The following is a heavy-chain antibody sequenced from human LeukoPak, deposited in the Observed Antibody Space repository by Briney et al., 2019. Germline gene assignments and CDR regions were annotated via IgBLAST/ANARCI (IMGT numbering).Heavy chain of an antibody. CDR2: IIPIFGTA. Sequence: GASVKVSCKASGGTFSSYAISWVRQAPGQGLEWMGGIIPIFGTANYAQKFQGRVTITTGESTSTAYMELSSLRSEDTAVYYCARGPYDFWSGYYNYWGQGTLVTVSS. D-gene: IGHD3-3*01. CDR3: ARGPYDFWSGYYNY. J-gene: IGHJ4*02. V-gene: IGHV1-69*05. CDR1: GGTFSSYA.